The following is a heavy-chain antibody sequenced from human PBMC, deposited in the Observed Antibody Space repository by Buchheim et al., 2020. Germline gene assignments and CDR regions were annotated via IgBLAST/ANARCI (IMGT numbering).Heavy chain of an antibody. CDR2: CTFSGGIT. Sequence: EVLLLESGGGLVQPGGSLRLSCAASGFTFDDYAMAWVRQPPGKGLEWVAGCTFSGGITDYADSVKGRFTISRDNSKNTLYLQMNSLRAEDTAVYYCAKDYRSSYGPEWGQGTL. D-gene: IGHD5-18*01. CDR1: GFTFDDYA. J-gene: IGHJ4*02. V-gene: IGHV3-23*01. CDR3: AKDYRSSYGPE.